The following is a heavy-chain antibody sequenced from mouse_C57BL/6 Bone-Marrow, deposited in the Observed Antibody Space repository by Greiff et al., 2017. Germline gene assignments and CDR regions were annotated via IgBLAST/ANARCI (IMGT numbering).Heavy chain of an antibody. CDR1: GFNIKDDY. CDR3: SSFDGNYFSF. D-gene: IGHD2-3*01. Sequence: VQLQQSGAELVRPGASVKLSCTASGFNIKDDYIHWVKQRPEQGLEWIGWIDPEIGDTEYASKFKGKATITSDTSSNTAYLPLSSLTSGDTDVYYCSSFDGNYFSFWGQGTPLTVSS. V-gene: IGHV14-4*01. CDR2: IDPEIGDT. J-gene: IGHJ2*01.